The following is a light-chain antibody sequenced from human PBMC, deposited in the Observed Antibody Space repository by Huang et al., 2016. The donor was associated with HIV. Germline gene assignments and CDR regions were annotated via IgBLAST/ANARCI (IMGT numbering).Light chain of an antibody. Sequence: EILLTQSPGTLSLSPGERATLSCRASQSVGRTSLAWYQQQPGQAPTLLIYDASRRPAGIPDRFSGSGSGTDFTLSISGLEPEDFAVYYCQQYGSSPTTFGQGTKVEI. CDR3: QQYGSSPTT. J-gene: IGKJ1*01. CDR2: DAS. CDR1: QSVGRTS. V-gene: IGKV3-20*01.